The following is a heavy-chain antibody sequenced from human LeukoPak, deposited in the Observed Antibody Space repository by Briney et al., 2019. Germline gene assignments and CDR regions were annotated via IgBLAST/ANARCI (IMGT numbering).Heavy chain of an antibody. Sequence: PGGSLRLSCAASGFTFSSYAMSWVRQPPGKGLEWIGSIYYSGSTYYNPSLKSRVTISVDMSKNQFSLKLSSVTAADTAVYYCARRVVVAATPFLRDLYFDYWGQGTLVTVSS. CDR1: GFTFSSYA. CDR2: IYYSGST. J-gene: IGHJ4*02. V-gene: IGHV4-39*07. CDR3: ARRVVVAATPFLRDLYFDY. D-gene: IGHD2-15*01.